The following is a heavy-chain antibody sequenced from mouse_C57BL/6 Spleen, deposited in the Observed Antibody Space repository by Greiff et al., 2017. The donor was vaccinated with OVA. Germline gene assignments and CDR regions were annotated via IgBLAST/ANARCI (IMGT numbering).Heavy chain of an antibody. CDR2: ISYDGSN. J-gene: IGHJ3*01. V-gene: IGHV3-6*01. D-gene: IGHD2-3*01. CDR3: AREGDGYYVFFAY. CDR1: GYSITSGYY. Sequence: VQLQQSGPGLVKPSQSLSLTCSVTGYSITSGYYWNWIRQFPGNKLEWMGYISYDGSNNYNPSLKNRISITRDTSKNQFFLKLNSVTTEDTATYYCAREGDGYYVFFAYWGQGTLVTVSA.